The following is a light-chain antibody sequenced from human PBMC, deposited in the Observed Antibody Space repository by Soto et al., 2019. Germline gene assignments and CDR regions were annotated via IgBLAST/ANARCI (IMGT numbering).Light chain of an antibody. CDR3: AAWDDSLSGL. CDR2: RND. CDR1: SSNLGGNY. J-gene: IGLJ2*01. Sequence: QSVLTQPPSASGTPGQRVTISCSGSSSNLGGNYVYWYQQLPGTAPKLLIYRNDQRPSGVPDRFSGSKSGTSASLAISGLRSEDEADYYCAAWDDSLSGLFGGGTKDTVL. V-gene: IGLV1-47*01.